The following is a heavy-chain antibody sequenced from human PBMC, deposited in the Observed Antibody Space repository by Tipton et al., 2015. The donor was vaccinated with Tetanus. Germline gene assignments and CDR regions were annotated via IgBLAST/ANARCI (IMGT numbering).Heavy chain of an antibody. J-gene: IGHJ4*02. CDR3: ARAHCTDGVCNFDF. Sequence: QLVQSGGEVKKPGESLKISCKGSGYIFNNYWIGWVRQKPGKGLEWMGIIYPGDSDTRYSPSLQGQVTISVDKSINTAYLQWSSLKASDTSMFYCARAHCTDGVCNFDFWGQGALSPSPQ. D-gene: IGHD2-8*01. CDR1: GYIFNNYW. CDR2: IYPGDSDT. V-gene: IGHV5-51*01.